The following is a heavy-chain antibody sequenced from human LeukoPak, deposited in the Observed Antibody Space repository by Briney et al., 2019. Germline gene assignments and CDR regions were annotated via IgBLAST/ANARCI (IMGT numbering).Heavy chain of an antibody. CDR2: INPSGGST. J-gene: IGHJ6*03. V-gene: IGHV1-46*01. Sequence: ASVKVSCKASGYTFTSYYMHWVQQAPGQGLEWMGIINPSGGSTSYAQKFQGRVTMTRDTSTSTVYMELSSLRSEDTAVYYCAREVTIFGVARWGYMDVWGKGTTVTVSS. CDR3: AREVTIFGVARWGYMDV. D-gene: IGHD3-3*01. CDR1: GYTFTSYY.